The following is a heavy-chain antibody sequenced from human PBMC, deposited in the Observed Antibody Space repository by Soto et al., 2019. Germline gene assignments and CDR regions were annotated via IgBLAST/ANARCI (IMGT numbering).Heavy chain of an antibody. CDR3: ASATQNYDILTGYYTGVEY. D-gene: IGHD3-9*01. J-gene: IGHJ4*02. V-gene: IGHV4-59*08. CDR2: IYYSGST. Sequence: PSETLSLTCTVSGGSISSYYWSWIRQPPGKGLEWIGYIYYSGSTNYNPSLKSRVTISVDTSKNQLSLKLSSVTAADTAVYYCASATQNYDILTGYYTGVEYWGQGTLVTVSS. CDR1: GGSISSYY.